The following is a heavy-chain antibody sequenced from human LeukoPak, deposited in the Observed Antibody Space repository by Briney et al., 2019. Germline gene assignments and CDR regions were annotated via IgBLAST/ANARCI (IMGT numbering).Heavy chain of an antibody. V-gene: IGHV1-69*13. CDR1: GGTFSSYA. D-gene: IGHD4-17*01. J-gene: IGHJ4*02. Sequence: ASVKVSCKASGGTFSSYAISWVRQAPGQGLEWMGGIIPIFGTANYAQKFQGRVTITADESTSTAYMELGSLRSEDTAVYYCARGAAMNDYGDFFDYWGQGTLVTVSS. CDR2: IIPIFGTA. CDR3: ARGAAMNDYGDFFDY.